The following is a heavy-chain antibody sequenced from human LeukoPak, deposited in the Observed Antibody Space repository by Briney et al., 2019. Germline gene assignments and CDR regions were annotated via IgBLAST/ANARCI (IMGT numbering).Heavy chain of an antibody. CDR3: ARHYVVSTFSFDY. D-gene: IGHD5/OR15-5a*01. CDR1: GGSFSGYY. Sequence: SETLSLTCAVYGGSFSGYYWSWIRQPPGKGLEWIGEINHSGSTNYNPSLKSRVTISADTSKNQFSLKLSSVTAADTAVYYCARHYVVSTFSFDYWGQGTLVTVPS. CDR2: INHSGST. V-gene: IGHV4-34*01. J-gene: IGHJ4*02.